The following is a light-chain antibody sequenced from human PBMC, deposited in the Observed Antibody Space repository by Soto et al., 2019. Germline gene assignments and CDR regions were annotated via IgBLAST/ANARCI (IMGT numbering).Light chain of an antibody. J-gene: IGKJ3*01. CDR1: QSLAGNY. V-gene: IGKV3-20*01. Sequence: EIVLTQSPGTLSLSPGERATLSCRASQSLAGNYLAWYQQKPGQAPRLLISGASGRATGIPDRFSGSGSGTDFTLTITRLEPEDFAVYYCQQYVTSPTFGPGTKVHIK. CDR3: QQYVTSPT. CDR2: GAS.